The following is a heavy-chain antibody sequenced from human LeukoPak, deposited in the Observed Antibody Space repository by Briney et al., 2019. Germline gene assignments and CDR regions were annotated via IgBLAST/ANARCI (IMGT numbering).Heavy chain of an antibody. D-gene: IGHD2-2*02. CDR3: AKDGRALLPQLLYF. CDR1: EFTFSDYY. CDR2: ISSSGSTI. Sequence: PGGSLRLSCAASEFTFSDYYMSWIRQAPGKGLEWVSYISSSGSTIYYADSVKGRFTISRDNAKNSLYLQMNSLRAEDTAVYYCAKDGRALLPQLLYFWGQGTLVTVSS. J-gene: IGHJ4*02. V-gene: IGHV3-11*01.